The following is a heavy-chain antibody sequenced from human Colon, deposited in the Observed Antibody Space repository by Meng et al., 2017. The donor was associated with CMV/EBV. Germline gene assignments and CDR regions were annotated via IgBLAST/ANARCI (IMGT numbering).Heavy chain of an antibody. CDR3: TTTYYYDSSGYY. CDR1: GFTFSNAW. V-gene: IGHV3-15*01. CDR2: IKSKTDGGTT. D-gene: IGHD3-22*01. Sequence: GGSLKISCAASGFTFSNAWMSWVRQAPGKGLEWVGRIKSKTDGGTTDYAAPVKGRFTISRDDSKNTLYLQMNSPKTEDTAVYYCTTTYYYDSSGYYWGQGTLVTVSS. J-gene: IGHJ4*02.